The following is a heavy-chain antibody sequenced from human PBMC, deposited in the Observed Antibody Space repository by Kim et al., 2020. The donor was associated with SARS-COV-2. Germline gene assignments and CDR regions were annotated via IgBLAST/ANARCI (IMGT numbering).Heavy chain of an antibody. D-gene: IGHD3-9*01. V-gene: IGHV7-4-1*02. CDR2: P. CDR3: AREVDWSGADY. J-gene: IGHJ4*02. Sequence: PTYAKGFTGRFVFSLDPSVSTAYLQVSSLKAEDTAVYYCAREVDWSGADYWGQGTLVTVSS.